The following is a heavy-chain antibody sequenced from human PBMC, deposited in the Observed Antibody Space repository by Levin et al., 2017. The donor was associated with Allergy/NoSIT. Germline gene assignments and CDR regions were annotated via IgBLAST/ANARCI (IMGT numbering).Heavy chain of an antibody. CDR3: TRAPFCSGGSCADDF. J-gene: IGHJ4*02. CDR1: GGSISSSY. CDR2: TYYSGST. V-gene: IGHV4-59*01. Sequence: SQTLSLPCTVSGGSISSSYWSWIRQPPGKGLEWIGYTYYSGSTDYNPSLKSRVTISADTSKNQFFLKLTSVTAADTAVYYCTRAPFCSGGSCADDFWGQGTLVTVSS. D-gene: IGHD2-15*01.